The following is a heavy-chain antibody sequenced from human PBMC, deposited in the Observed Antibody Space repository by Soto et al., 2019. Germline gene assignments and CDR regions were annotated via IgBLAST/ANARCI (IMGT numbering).Heavy chain of an antibody. CDR2: IEQDGSEK. D-gene: IGHD2-8*02. V-gene: IGHV3-7*01. Sequence: PGGSLRLSCAASGFTFSSYWMSLVRQAPGKGLEWVANIEQDGSEKYYVDSVKGRFTISRDNAKNSLYLQMNSLRAEDTAVYYCARVNLLMGPEYYYGMDVWGQGTTVTVSS. CDR3: ARVNLLMGPEYYYGMDV. J-gene: IGHJ6*02. CDR1: GFTFSSYW.